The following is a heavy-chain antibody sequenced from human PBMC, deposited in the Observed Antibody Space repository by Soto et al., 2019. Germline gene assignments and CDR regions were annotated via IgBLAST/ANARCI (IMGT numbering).Heavy chain of an antibody. CDR3: AKDYSYYDFWSGYYVGDYYYYYGMDV. V-gene: IGHV3-30*18. J-gene: IGHJ6*02. D-gene: IGHD3-3*01. CDR1: GVTFSSYG. Sequence: GGSLRLSCAASGVTFSSYGMHWVRQAPGKGLEWVAVISYDGSNKYYADSVKGRFTISRDNSKNTLYLQMNSLRAEDTAVYYCAKDYSYYDFWSGYYVGDYYYYYGMDVWGQGTTVTVSS. CDR2: ISYDGSNK.